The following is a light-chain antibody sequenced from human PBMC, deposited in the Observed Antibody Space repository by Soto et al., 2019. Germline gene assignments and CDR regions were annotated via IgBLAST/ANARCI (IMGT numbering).Light chain of an antibody. CDR2: EVT. CDR3: SSYTNINTRACV. CDR1: SGDIGSYNR. V-gene: IGLV2-14*01. J-gene: IGLJ1*01. Sequence: QSALTQPASLSGSPGQSITISCTGTSGDIGSYNRVSWYQQHPGKAPKLIIYEVTDRPSGVSNRFSGSKSGNTASLTISGLQAEDEAEYYCSSYTNINTRACVFGTGTKLTVL.